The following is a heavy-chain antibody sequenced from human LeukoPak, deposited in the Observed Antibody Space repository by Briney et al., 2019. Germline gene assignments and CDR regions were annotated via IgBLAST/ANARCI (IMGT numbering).Heavy chain of an antibody. CDR1: GFTFSSYS. V-gene: IGHV3-21*01. J-gene: IGHJ4*02. CDR2: ISTSSSYI. Sequence: GGSLRLPCAASGFTFSSYSMNWVRQAPGKGLEWVSSISTSSSYIYYADSVKGRFTISRDNAKNSLYLQMNSLRAEDTAVYYCARGATVRTPPVDYWGQGTLVTVSS. CDR3: ARGATVRTPPVDY. D-gene: IGHD4-23*01.